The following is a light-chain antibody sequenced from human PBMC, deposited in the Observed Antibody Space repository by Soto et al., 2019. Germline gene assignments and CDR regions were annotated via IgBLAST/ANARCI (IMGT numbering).Light chain of an antibody. J-gene: IGKJ1*01. V-gene: IGKV3-15*01. CDR2: GVS. CDR3: QQYNYWPWT. CDR1: QSVKSN. Sequence: EKVMTQSPATLSVSPGERVTLSCSVSQSVKSNLAWYQQKPGQRPRLLIYGVSTRATGVPVKFSGSGSGTDFTLTISSLQSEDFAVYFCQQYNYWPWTFGQGTKVEF.